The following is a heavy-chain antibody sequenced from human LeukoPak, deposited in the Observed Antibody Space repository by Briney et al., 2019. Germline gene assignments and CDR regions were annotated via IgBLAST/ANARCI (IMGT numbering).Heavy chain of an antibody. Sequence: SETLSLTRTDPGGSISGYYWSWVRQPPRKGRGRMGYIYYSGSTNYNPSLKSRVTISVDTSKNQFSLNLSSVTAADTAIYYCARGGNSYGNFDYWGQGTLVTVSS. CDR3: ARGGNSYGNFDY. V-gene: IGHV4-59*01. CDR2: IYYSGST. CDR1: GGSISGYY. D-gene: IGHD5-18*01. J-gene: IGHJ4*02.